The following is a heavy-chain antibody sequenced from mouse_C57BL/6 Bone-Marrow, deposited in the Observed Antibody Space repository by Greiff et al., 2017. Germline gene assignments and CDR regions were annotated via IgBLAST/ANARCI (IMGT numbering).Heavy chain of an antibody. CDR3: ARWHGSGTY. Sequence: EVMLVESGGGLVQPGGSLSLSCAASGFTFTDYYMSWVRQPPGKALEWLGFIRNKANGYTTEYSASVKGRFTISRDNTQSILYLQMIALRAEDSATDYCARWHGSGTYWGQGTLVTVSA. V-gene: IGHV7-3*01. CDR2: IRNKANGYTT. D-gene: IGHD1-1*01. J-gene: IGHJ3*01. CDR1: GFTFTDYY.